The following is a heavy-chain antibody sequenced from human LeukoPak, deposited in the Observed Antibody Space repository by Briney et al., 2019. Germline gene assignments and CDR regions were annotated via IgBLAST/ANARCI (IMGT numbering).Heavy chain of an antibody. CDR3: ARHLVETPISGTFDH. D-gene: IGHD5-18*01. CDR1: GGSISSYY. CDR2: IFNTGST. J-gene: IGHJ4*02. Sequence: SEILSLTCSVSGGSISSYYWSWLRQPPGKGLEWIGYIFNTGSTNYNPSLKSRVTISVDTSKNQLSMKLSSVTAADTAVYYCARHLVETPISGTFDHWGQGTLVTVSS. V-gene: IGHV4-59*08.